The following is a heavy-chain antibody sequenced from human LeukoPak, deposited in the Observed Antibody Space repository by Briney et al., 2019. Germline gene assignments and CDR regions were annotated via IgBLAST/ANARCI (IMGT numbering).Heavy chain of an antibody. J-gene: IGHJ4*02. Sequence: SETLSLTCTVSGRSISSGGYYWSWIRQHPGKGLEWIGYIYYSGSTYYNPSLKSRVTISVDTSKNQFSLKLSSVTAADTAVYYCARSPLYSDYSGAFGYWGQGTLVTVSS. CDR2: IYYSGST. V-gene: IGHV4-31*03. D-gene: IGHD4-11*01. CDR3: ARSPLYSDYSGAFGY. CDR1: GRSISSGGYY.